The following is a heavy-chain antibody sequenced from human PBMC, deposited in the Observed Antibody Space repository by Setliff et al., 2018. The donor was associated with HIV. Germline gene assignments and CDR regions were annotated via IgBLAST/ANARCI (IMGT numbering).Heavy chain of an antibody. V-gene: IGHV4-59*01. J-gene: IGHJ6*02. CDR2: IYYSGST. CDR1: GGSISSDY. D-gene: IGHD3-22*01. Sequence: SETLSLTCTVSGGSISSDYWSWIRQPPGKGLEWIGYIYYSGSTNCNPSLKSRVTISVATSKNQFSLKLNSVTTADTAVYYCARSRTSSGYYGVTGYGMDVWGQGTTVTVSS. CDR3: ARSRTSSGYYGVTGYGMDV.